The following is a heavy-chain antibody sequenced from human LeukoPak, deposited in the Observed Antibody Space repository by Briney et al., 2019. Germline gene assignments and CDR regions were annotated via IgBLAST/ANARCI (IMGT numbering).Heavy chain of an antibody. D-gene: IGHD1-26*01. CDR3: ARPIPSGSYGH. Sequence: GESLQISCKSSGYSFTNYWIGWVRQMPGKGLEWMGIIYPGDSDTRYSPSFQGQVTISADKSISTAYLQWSSLKASDTAMYYCARPIPSGSYGHWGQGTLVTVSS. J-gene: IGHJ4*02. CDR1: GYSFTNYW. V-gene: IGHV5-51*01. CDR2: IYPGDSDT.